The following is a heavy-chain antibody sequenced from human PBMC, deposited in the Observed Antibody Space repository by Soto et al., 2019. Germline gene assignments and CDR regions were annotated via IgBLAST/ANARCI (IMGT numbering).Heavy chain of an antibody. D-gene: IGHD2-2*02. CDR1: GGSITSYY. CDR2: IYYRGSN. Sequence: SETLTLTCTVSGGSITSYYWSWIRQPPGKGLEWIAYIYYRGSNTYNPSLESRVTMSVDTSKNQFSLNLSSVTAADTAVYYCARTTYTTSNYFDYWGHGTLVTVSS. V-gene: IGHV4-59*01. J-gene: IGHJ4*01. CDR3: ARTTYTTSNYFDY.